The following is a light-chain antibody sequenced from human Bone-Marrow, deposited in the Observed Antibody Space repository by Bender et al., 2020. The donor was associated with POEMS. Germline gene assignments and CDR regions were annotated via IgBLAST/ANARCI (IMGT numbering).Light chain of an antibody. J-gene: IGLJ1*01. V-gene: IGLV2-14*03. CDR3: STDTSSSTLV. CDR2: DVS. CDR1: SSDVGSYDY. Sequence: QSALTQPASVSGSPGQSITISCTGTSSDVGSYDYVFWYQQHPGKAPKLMIYDVSNRPSGASNRFSGSKADNAASLTISGLQAEDEADYYCSTDTSSSTLVFGTGTKVTVL.